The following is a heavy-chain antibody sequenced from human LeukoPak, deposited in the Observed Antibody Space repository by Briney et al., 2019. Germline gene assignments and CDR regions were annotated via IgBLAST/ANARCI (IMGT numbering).Heavy chain of an antibody. J-gene: IGHJ4*02. D-gene: IGHD3-3*01. V-gene: IGHV3-23*01. CDR1: GFTFSSYA. CDR3: AKSSNFWSGYSDS. Sequence: GGSLRVSCAASGFTFSSYAMTWVRQAPGKGLEWVSGISGSGGSTFYADSVKGRFTISRDNSKNTLYLQMNSLRAEDTAVYYCAKSSNFWSGYSDSWGQGTLVSVSS. CDR2: ISGSGGST.